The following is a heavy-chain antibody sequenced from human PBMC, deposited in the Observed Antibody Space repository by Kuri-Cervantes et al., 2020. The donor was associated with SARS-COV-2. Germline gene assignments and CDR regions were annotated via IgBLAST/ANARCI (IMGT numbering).Heavy chain of an antibody. CDR1: GYTFTGYY. CDR3: ARELGDEGYYDFWSGTKYYYYYMDV. D-gene: IGHD3-3*01. V-gene: IGHV1-2*02. Sequence: ASVKVSCKASGYTFTGYYMHWVRQAPGQGLEWMGWINPNSGGTNYAQKFQGRVTMTRDTSISTAYMELSRLRSDDTAVYYCARELGDEGYYDFWSGTKYYYYYMDVWGKGTTVTVSS. J-gene: IGHJ6*03. CDR2: INPNSGGT.